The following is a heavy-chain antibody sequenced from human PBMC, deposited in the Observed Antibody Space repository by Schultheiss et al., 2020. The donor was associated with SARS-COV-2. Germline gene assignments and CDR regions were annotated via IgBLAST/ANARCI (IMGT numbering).Heavy chain of an antibody. CDR2: INHSGST. CDR3: ARQWGGSYYFYYYVDV. V-gene: IGHV4-34*01. D-gene: IGHD1-26*01. J-gene: IGHJ6*03. Sequence: SQTHSLTCAVYGGSFSGYYWSWIRQPPGKGLEWIGEINHSGSTNYNPSLKSRVTISVDTSKNQFSLKLSSVTAADTAVYYCARQWGGSYYFYYYVDVWGKGTTVTVSS. CDR1: GGSFSGYY.